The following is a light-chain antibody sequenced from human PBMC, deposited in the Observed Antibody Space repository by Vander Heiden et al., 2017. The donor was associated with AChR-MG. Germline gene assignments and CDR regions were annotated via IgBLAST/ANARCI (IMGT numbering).Light chain of an antibody. J-gene: IGKJ1*01. CDR3: QKENSALWT. Sequence: IQMTQSPSSLSASVGDRVTITCRASEGFGNYLAWYQQKPGKVPKLLIYAASTLQSGVPSRFSGSASGTDFTLTISSLQPEDVATYYCQKENSALWTFGQGTKVEIK. V-gene: IGKV1-27*01. CDR2: AAS. CDR1: EGFGNY.